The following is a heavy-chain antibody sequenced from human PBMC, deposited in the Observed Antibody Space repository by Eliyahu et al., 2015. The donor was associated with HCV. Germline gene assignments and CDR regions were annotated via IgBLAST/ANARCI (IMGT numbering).Heavy chain of an antibody. J-gene: IGHJ6*04. Sequence: VESGGGLVQPGGSLRLSCATSGFIFSTYDIHWVRQAAGKGLEWVSVVGFSGGTYYAESVKGRFSISRENAKNSVYLQMNSLREGDTAVYYCIKDGGTTSPYGLDVWGKGTTVTVSS. CDR1: GFIFSTYD. CDR2: VGFSGGT. V-gene: IGHV3-13*04. D-gene: IGHD5-24*01. CDR3: IKDGGTTSPYGLDV.